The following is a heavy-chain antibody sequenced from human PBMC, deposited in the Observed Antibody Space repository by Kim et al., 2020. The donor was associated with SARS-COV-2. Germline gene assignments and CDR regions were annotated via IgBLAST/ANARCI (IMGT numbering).Heavy chain of an antibody. CDR2: IYYSGST. D-gene: IGHD3-10*01. Sequence: SETLSLTCTVSGGSISSYYWSWIRQPPGKGLEWIGYIYYSGSTNYNPSLKSRVTISVDTSKNQFSLKLSSVTAADTAVYYCARGPLSGSYYYYYYGMDVWGQGTTVTVSS. V-gene: IGHV4-59*01. CDR3: ARGPLSGSYYYYYYGMDV. J-gene: IGHJ6*02. CDR1: GGSISSYY.